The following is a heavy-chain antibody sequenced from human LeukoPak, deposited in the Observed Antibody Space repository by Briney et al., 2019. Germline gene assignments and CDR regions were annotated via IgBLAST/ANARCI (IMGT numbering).Heavy chain of an antibody. Sequence: PGGSLRLSCAASGFTFSNAWMTWVRQAPGKGLEWVAVIWYDGSNKYYADSVKGRFTISRDNSKNTLYLQMNSLRVEDTAVYYCARDPVDLVLVPAAGQGFDCWGQGTLVTVSS. CDR1: GFTFSNAW. CDR2: IWYDGSNK. CDR3: ARDPVDLVLVPAAGQGFDC. J-gene: IGHJ4*02. V-gene: IGHV3-33*08. D-gene: IGHD2-2*01.